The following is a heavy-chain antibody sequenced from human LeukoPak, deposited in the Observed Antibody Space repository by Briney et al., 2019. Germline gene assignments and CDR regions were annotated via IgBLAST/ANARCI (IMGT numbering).Heavy chain of an antibody. CDR3: ARPEVGATETTFDY. V-gene: IGHV1-69*04. CDR2: IIPILGIA. CDR1: GGTFSSYA. J-gene: IGHJ4*02. Sequence: SVKVSCKASGGTFSSYAISWVRQAPGRGLEWMGRIIPILGIANYAQKFQGRVTITADKSTSTAYMELSSLRSEDTAVYYCARPEVGATETTFDYWGQGTLVTVSS. D-gene: IGHD1-26*01.